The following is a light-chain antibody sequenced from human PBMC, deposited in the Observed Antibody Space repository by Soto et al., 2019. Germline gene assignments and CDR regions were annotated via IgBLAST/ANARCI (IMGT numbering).Light chain of an antibody. CDR3: QQYGSSIT. Sequence: DIVMTQSPATLSVSPGEGATLSCRASQSVGSNLAWYQQRPGQAPRLLIYAVSTRATGIPDRFSGSGSGTDFTLTISRLEPEDFAVYYCQQYGSSITFGQGTRLEIK. CDR1: QSVGSN. V-gene: IGKV3-20*01. J-gene: IGKJ5*01. CDR2: AVS.